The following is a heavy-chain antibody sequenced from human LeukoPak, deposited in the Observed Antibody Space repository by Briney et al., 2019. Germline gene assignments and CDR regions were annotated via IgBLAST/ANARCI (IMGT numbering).Heavy chain of an antibody. CDR3: ARGVTIFGASYYYYYYYMDV. Sequence: SVKVSCKASGGTFSSYAISWVRQAPGQGLEWMGGIIPIFGTANYAQKFQGRVTITTDESTSTAYMELSSLRSEDTAVYYCARGVTIFGASYYYYYYYMDVWGKGATVTVSS. D-gene: IGHD3-3*01. J-gene: IGHJ6*03. CDR1: GGTFSSYA. V-gene: IGHV1-69*05. CDR2: IIPIFGTA.